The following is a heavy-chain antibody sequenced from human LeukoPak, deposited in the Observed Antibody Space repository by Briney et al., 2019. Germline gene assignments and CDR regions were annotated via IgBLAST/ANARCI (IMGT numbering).Heavy chain of an antibody. J-gene: IGHJ3*02. CDR1: GFTFSSYS. CDR2: ISSSSSTI. V-gene: IGHV3-48*01. Sequence: GGSLRLSCAASGFTFSSYSMNWVRQAPGKGLEWVSYISSSSSTIYYADSVKGRFTISRDNAKNSLYLQMNSLRAEDTAGYYCAREGWEPRVAFDIWGQGTMVTVSS. D-gene: IGHD1-26*01. CDR3: AREGWEPRVAFDI.